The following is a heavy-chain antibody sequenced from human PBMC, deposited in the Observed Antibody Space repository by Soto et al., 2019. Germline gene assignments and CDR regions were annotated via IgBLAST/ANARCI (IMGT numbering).Heavy chain of an antibody. CDR3: AKVRYCSSTSCFSSDY. J-gene: IGHJ4*02. V-gene: IGHV3-23*01. CDR1: GFTFSSYA. CDR2: ISGSGGST. D-gene: IGHD2-2*01. Sequence: EVQLLESGGGLVLPGGSLRLSCAASGFTFSSYAMSWVRQAPGKGLEWVSAISGSGGSTYYADSVKGRFTISRDNSKNTLYLQMNSLRAEDTAVYYCAKVRYCSSTSCFSSDYWGQGTLVTVSS.